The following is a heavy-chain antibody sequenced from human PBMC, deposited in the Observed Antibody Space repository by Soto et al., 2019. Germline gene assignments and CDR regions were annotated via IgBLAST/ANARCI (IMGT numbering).Heavy chain of an antibody. CDR2: INPSGGST. Sequence: QVQLVQSGAEVKKPGASVKVSCKASGYTFTSYYMHWVRQAPGQGLEWMGIINPSGGSTSYAQKFQGRVPMTRYTSPSTVYMELSRLRSEDTAVYYCSRDWSEMASGAQGYWGQGTLVTVSS. J-gene: IGHJ4*02. CDR3: SRDWSEMASGAQGY. V-gene: IGHV1-46*01. CDR1: GYTFTSYY.